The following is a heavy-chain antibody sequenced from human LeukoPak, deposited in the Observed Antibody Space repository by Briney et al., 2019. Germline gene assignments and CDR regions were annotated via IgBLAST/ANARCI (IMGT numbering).Heavy chain of an antibody. CDR1: GGSFSGYY. J-gene: IGHJ4*02. D-gene: IGHD3-3*01. CDR3: ARRLRFLEWLLTYFDY. Sequence: SETLSLTCAVYGGSFSGYYWSWIRQPPGKGLEWIGEINHSGSTNYNPSLKSRVTISVDTSKNQFSLKLCSVTAADTAVYYCARRLRFLEWLLTYFDYWGQGTLVTVSS. V-gene: IGHV4-34*01. CDR2: INHSGST.